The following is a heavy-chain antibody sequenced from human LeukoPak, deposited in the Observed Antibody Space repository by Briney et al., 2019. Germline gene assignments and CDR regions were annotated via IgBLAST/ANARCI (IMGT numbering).Heavy chain of an antibody. V-gene: IGHV3-33*01. CDR3: ARGSYYYDSSGYWDLLVY. CDR2: IWYDGSNK. Sequence: PGGSLRLSCAASGFTFSSYGMHWVRQAPGKGLEWVAVIWYDGSNKYYADSVKGRFTISRDNSKNTLYLQMNSLRAEDTAVYYCARGSYYYDSSGYWDLLVYWGQGTLVTVSS. CDR1: GFTFSSYG. D-gene: IGHD3-22*01. J-gene: IGHJ4*02.